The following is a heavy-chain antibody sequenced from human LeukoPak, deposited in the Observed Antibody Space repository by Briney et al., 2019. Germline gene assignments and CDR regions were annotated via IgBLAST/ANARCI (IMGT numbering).Heavy chain of an antibody. J-gene: IGHJ4*02. CDR1: GASLSSYY. CDR2: IFFSGST. CDR3: ARGGEYGDYQFFDY. V-gene: IGHV4-59*01. D-gene: IGHD4-17*01. Sequence: SETLSLSCTVSGASLSSYYWNWIRKPPGKGLEWIGHIFFSGSTKYNPSLRSRVTISVEKSKNKISFKLSSMTAADTAVYYCARGGEYGDYQFFDYWGQGTLDTDSS.